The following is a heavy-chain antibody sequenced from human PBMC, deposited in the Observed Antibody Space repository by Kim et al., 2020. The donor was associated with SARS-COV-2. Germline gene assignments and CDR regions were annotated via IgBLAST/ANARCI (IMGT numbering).Heavy chain of an antibody. D-gene: IGHD1-26*01. Sequence: ASVKVSCKLSRYTLTEYSIHWVRQAPGKGLEWMGGFDPEYSETIYAQNLQGRVTITEDTSTDTAYMELSSLRSEDTAVYFCATVGGNYFDYWGQGTLVTVSS. CDR2: FDPEYSET. J-gene: IGHJ4*02. V-gene: IGHV1-24*01. CDR3: ATVGGNYFDY. CDR1: RYTLTEYS.